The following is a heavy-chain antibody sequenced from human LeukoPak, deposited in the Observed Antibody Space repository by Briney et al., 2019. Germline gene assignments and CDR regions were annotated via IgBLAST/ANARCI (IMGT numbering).Heavy chain of an antibody. D-gene: IGHD6-13*01. V-gene: IGHV3-30-3*01. Sequence: PGGSLRLSCAASGFTFSDYYMSWIRQAPGKGLEWVALISYDGNNKYYADSVKGRFTISRDNSKNTLYLQMNSLGAEDTAVYYCVRTWGSGYSAPPGDWGQGSLVTVSS. CDR1: GFTFSDYY. J-gene: IGHJ4*02. CDR2: ISYDGNNK. CDR3: VRTWGSGYSAPPGD.